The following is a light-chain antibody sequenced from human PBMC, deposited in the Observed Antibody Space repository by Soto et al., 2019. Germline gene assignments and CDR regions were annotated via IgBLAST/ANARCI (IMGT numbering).Light chain of an antibody. CDR3: QLFDSHLFT. Sequence: DVQMTQSPPTLSASVGDRVTITCRVSHNIDNNLAWYQQRPGKPPKLLIYKASSLESGVPSRFSGSGSGTEFTLTITSLQSDDFATYYCQLFDSHLFTFGPGTKVEI. CDR2: KAS. CDR1: HNIDNN. J-gene: IGKJ3*01. V-gene: IGKV1-5*03.